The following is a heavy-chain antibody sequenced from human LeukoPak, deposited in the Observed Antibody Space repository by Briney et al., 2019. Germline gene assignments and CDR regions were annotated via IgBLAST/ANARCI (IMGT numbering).Heavy chain of an antibody. D-gene: IGHD2-2*01. Sequence: ASVKVSCKASGYTFTGYYLHWVRQAPGQGLEWMGWINPNSGGTNAAQKFQGRLTMTRDTSISTAYMELRRLRSDDTAVYYCARSVVVIPAATLDPYYFDYWGQGTLVTVSS. J-gene: IGHJ4*02. V-gene: IGHV1-2*02. CDR1: GYTFTGYY. CDR2: INPNSGGT. CDR3: ARSVVVIPAATLDPYYFDY.